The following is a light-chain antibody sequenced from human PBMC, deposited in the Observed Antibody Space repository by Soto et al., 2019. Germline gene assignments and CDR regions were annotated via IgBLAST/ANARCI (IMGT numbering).Light chain of an antibody. CDR2: DVS. J-gene: IGLJ1*01. V-gene: IGLV2-14*01. CDR3: SSYTSTRHV. Sequence: QSALTQPASVSGSPGRSITISCTGTSSDVGGYNYVSWYQQHPGKAPKLMIYDVSNRPSGVSNRFSGSKSGNTAPLTISGLLAEDEADSSSSSYTSTRHVFRTGTKVPVL. CDR1: SSDVGGYNY.